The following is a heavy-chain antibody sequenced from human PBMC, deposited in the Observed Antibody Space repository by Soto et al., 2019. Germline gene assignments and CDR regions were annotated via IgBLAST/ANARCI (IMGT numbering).Heavy chain of an antibody. CDR3: ARVEPNPALSIVVVPAAPIDY. D-gene: IGHD2-2*01. CDR1: GFTFSSYS. V-gene: IGHV3-21*01. CDR2: ISSSSSYI. Sequence: EVQLVESGGGLVKPGGSLRLSCAASGFTFSSYSMNWVRQAPGKGLEWVSSISSSSSYIYYADSVKGRFTISRDNAKNSLYLQMNSLRAEDTAVYYCARVEPNPALSIVVVPAAPIDYWGQGTLVTVSS. J-gene: IGHJ4*02.